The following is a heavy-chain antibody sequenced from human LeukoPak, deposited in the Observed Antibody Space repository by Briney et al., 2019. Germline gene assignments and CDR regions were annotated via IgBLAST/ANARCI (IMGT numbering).Heavy chain of an antibody. CDR1: GFTFSSYG. V-gene: IGHV3-33*01. CDR3: ARESRVYGSGSYYQD. CDR2: IWYDGSNK. Sequence: PGGSLRLSCAASGFTFSSYGMHWVRQAPGKGLEWVAVIWYDGSNKYYADSVKGRFTISRDNSKNTLYLQMNSLRAEDTAVYYCARESRVYGSGSYYQDWGQGTLVTVPS. J-gene: IGHJ4*02. D-gene: IGHD3-10*01.